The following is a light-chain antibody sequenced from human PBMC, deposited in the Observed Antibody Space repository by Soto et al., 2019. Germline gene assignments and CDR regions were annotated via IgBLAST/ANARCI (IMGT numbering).Light chain of an antibody. J-gene: IGKJ4*01. V-gene: IGKV3-20*01. CDR3: HHYGRSPPFT. CDR1: QSISSSF. CDR2: GAS. Sequence: EFVLTQSPGTLSLSPGERATLSCRASQSISSSFLAWYQQKPGQAPRLLIYGASSRGTGIPDRFSGSGSGTDFTLTISRLEPEDFAVYYGHHYGRSPPFTFGGGTTVEVK.